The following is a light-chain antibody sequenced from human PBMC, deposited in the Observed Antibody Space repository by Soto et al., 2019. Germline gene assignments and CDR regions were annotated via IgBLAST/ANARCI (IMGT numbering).Light chain of an antibody. CDR3: QQYYSSPPT. V-gene: IGKV4-1*01. Sequence: DIVMTQSPDSLAVSLGERATINCKSSQSVLYSSNNKNYLAWYQQKPGQPPKLLIYWASTRESGVPDRFSGSGSGTDFTLTISSLQAEDVGVYYCQQYYSSPPTFGQGTKVESK. J-gene: IGKJ1*01. CDR2: WAS. CDR1: QSVLYSSNNKNY.